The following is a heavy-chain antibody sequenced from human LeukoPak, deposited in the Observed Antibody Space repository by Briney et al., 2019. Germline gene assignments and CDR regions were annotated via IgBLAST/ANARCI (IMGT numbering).Heavy chain of an antibody. CDR3: ARDEGEVRLEPTYYFDY. D-gene: IGHD1-1*01. V-gene: IGHV3-30*02. CDR1: GFTFSSYG. CDR2: IRYDGSNK. Sequence: PGGSLRLSCAASGFTFSSYGMHWVRQAPGKGLEWVAFIRYDGSNKYYADSVKGRFTISRDNSKNTLYLQMNSLRAEDTAVYYCARDEGEVRLEPTYYFDYWGQGTLVTVSS. J-gene: IGHJ4*02.